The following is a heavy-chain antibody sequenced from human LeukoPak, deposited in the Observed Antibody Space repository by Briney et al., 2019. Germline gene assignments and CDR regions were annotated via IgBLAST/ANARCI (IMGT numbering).Heavy chain of an antibody. CDR2: ISGSGGST. CDR1: GFTFSSYA. V-gene: IGHV3-23*01. CDR3: ARHRRLLVAGTGGRLDY. J-gene: IGHJ4*02. Sequence: PGGSLRLSCAASGFTFSSYAMSWVRQAPGKGLEWVSAISGSGGSTYYADSVKGRFTISRDNSKNTLYLQMNSLRAEDTAVYYCARHRRLLVAGTGGRLDYWGQGTLVTVSS. D-gene: IGHD6-19*01.